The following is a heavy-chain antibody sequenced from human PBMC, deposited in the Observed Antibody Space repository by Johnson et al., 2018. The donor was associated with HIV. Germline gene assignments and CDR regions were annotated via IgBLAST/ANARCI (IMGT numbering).Heavy chain of an antibody. Sequence: ILLVESGGGLVQPGRSLRLSCAASGFTFSSYAMHWVRQAPGKGLEWVAVISYDGSNKYYADSVKGRFTISRDNSKNTLYLQMPSLRAEDTAVYYCASSWVNAVDIWGQGAMV. CDR1: GFTFSSYA. CDR2: ISYDGSNK. V-gene: IGHV3-30*04. J-gene: IGHJ3*02. CDR3: ASSWVNAVDI. D-gene: IGHD2-21*01.